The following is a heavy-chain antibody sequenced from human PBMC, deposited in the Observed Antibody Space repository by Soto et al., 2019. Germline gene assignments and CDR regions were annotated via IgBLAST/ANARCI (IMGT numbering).Heavy chain of an antibody. J-gene: IGHJ3*02. D-gene: IGHD6-19*01. CDR1: GGSLTGYY. V-gene: IGHV4-34*01. CDR2: INPTGSP. CDR3: ARSREQWLVDAFDI. Sequence: SETLSLTCVVYGGSLTGYYWSWIRQPPGRGLEWIGEINPTGSPKYNPSLMSRVTISVDTSKNQFSMKLSSVTAADTAVFYCARSREQWLVDAFDIWGQGTMVTVSS.